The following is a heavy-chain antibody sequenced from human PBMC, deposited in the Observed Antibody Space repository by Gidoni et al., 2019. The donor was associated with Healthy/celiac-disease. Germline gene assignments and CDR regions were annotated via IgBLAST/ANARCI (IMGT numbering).Heavy chain of an antibody. Sequence: QVQLQQWGAGLLKPSETLSLTCAVYGGSFSGYYWSWIRQPPGKGLEWIGEINHSGSTNYNPSLKSRVTTSVDTSKNQFSLKLSSVTAADTAVYYCARVRRLWFREILCFDYWGQGTLVTVSS. D-gene: IGHD3-10*01. CDR2: INHSGST. CDR3: ARVRRLWFREILCFDY. J-gene: IGHJ4*02. V-gene: IGHV4-34*01. CDR1: GGSFSGYY.